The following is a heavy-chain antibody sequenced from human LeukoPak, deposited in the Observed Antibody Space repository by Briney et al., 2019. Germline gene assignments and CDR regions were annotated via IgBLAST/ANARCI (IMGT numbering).Heavy chain of an antibody. J-gene: IGHJ4*02. D-gene: IGHD1-26*01. Sequence: PGGSLRLSCAASGFTFSSYAMHWVRQAPGKGLEYVSAISSNGGSTYYANSVKGRFTISRDNSKNTLYPQMGSLRAEDMAVYYCARASAYSGTQFDYWGQGTLVTVSS. CDR1: GFTFSSYA. CDR3: ARASAYSGTQFDY. V-gene: IGHV3-64*01. CDR2: ISSNGGST.